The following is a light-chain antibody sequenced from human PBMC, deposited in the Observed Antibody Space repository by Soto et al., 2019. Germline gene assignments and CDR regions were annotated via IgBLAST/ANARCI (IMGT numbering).Light chain of an antibody. CDR1: SSDVGGYNY. Sequence: QSALTQPASVSESPGQSITISCTGTSSDVGGYNYVSWYQQHPGKAPKLMIYDVSIRPSGVSNRFSGSKSGNTASLTISGLQAEDEADYYCSSYTSSSTLKVFGGGTKLTVL. V-gene: IGLV2-14*03. CDR3: SSYTSSSTLKV. CDR2: DVS. J-gene: IGLJ2*01.